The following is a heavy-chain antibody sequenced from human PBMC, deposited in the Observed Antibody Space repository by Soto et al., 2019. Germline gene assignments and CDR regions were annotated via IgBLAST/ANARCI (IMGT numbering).Heavy chain of an antibody. CDR1: GGSISSSSYY. CDR3: ARGYSYGTSWFDP. V-gene: IGHV4-39*01. J-gene: IGHJ5*02. Sequence: SETLSLTCTVSGGSISSSSYYWGWIRQPPGKGLEWIGSIYYSGGTYYNPSLKSRVTISVDTSKNQFSLKLSSVTAADTAVYYCARGYSYGTSWFDPWGQGTLVTVSS. D-gene: IGHD5-18*01. CDR2: IYYSGGT.